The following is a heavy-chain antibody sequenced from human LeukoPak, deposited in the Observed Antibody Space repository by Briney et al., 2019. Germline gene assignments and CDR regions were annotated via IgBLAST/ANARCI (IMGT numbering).Heavy chain of an antibody. Sequence: GGSLRLSCAASGFTFSNAWMSWVRQAPGKGLEWVGRIKSKTDGGTTDYAAPVKGRFTISRDDSKNTLYLQMNSLKTEDTAVYYCTTEIGYYYDSSGSRWGQGTLVTISS. CDR3: TTEIGYYYDSSGSR. J-gene: IGHJ4*02. CDR1: GFTFSNAW. V-gene: IGHV3-15*01. CDR2: IKSKTDGGTT. D-gene: IGHD3-22*01.